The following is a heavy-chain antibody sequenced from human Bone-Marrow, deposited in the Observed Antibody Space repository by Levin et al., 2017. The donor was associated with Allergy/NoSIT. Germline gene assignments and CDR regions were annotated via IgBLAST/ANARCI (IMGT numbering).Heavy chain of an antibody. CDR1: GYSISSAYN. CDR3: AGQKAAVGAFDN. CDR2: IYHTGSA. Sequence: ASETLSLNCAVSGYSISSAYNWGWIRQSPGKGLEWIGNIYHTGSAIYNPSLKSRVTLLVDKSTNRFSLKVNSVTAADTAVYYCAGQKAAVGAFDNWGQGTLVTVSS. J-gene: IGHJ4*02. D-gene: IGHD6-13*01. V-gene: IGHV4-38-2*01.